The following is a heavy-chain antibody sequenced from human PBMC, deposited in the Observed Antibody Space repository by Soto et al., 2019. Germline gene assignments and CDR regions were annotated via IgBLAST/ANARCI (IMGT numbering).Heavy chain of an antibody. CDR1: GFNFSDFT. J-gene: IGHJ6*02. CDR2: ISSRSDYI. V-gene: IGHV3-21*01. CDR3: ARERKHHQLGGRFGMDV. Sequence: EVQLVESGGGLVKPGGSLRLSCEVSGFNFSDFTMNWVRQAPGRGLEWVSSISSRSDYIYYADSGKGLFTVSRDNARKSLYLHMNSLRAEDMAVYFCARERKHHQLGGRFGMDVWGQGTTVIVSS. D-gene: IGHD2-2*01.